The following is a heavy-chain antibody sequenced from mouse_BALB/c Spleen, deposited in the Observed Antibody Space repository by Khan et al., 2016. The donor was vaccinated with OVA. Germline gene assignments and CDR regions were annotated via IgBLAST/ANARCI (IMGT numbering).Heavy chain of an antibody. CDR1: GYKFTDYI. CDR2: IFPGSGTP. D-gene: IGHD2-14*01. V-gene: IGHV1-77*01. J-gene: IGHJ3*01. CDR3: ARGGYSVFAY. Sequence: QVQLQQSGPELVKPGASLKVSCKASGYKFTDYIIGWVKQSTRQGLEWIGDIFPGSGTPYYNEKFKDKATLTADKSSNTAYMQLSRLTAEDYAVYFCARGGYSVFAYWGQGTLVTVSA.